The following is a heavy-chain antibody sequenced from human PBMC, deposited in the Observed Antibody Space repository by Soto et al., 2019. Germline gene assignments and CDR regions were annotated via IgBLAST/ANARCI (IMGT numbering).Heavy chain of an antibody. J-gene: IGHJ4*02. D-gene: IGHD3-9*01. CDR2: IYYSGST. CDR1: GGSISSSSYY. CDR3: ARLAPGYYDILTGYSGGLIDY. Sequence: PSETLSLTCTVSGGSISSSSYYWGWIRQPPGKGLEWIGSIYYSGSTYYNPSLKSRVTISVDTSKNQFSLKLSSVTAADTAVYYCARLAPGYYDILTGYSGGLIDYWGQGTLVTVSS. V-gene: IGHV4-39*01.